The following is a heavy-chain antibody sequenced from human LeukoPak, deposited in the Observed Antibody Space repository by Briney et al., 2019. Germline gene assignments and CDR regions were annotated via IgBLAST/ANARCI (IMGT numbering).Heavy chain of an antibody. Sequence: GGSLRLSCAASGFTFSSYAMSWVRQAPGKGLEWVSAISSSGGSTYYADPVKGRFTISRDNSKNTLYLQMNSLRAEDTAVYYCAKAGYCSSTSCYRNHGMDVWGQGTTVTVFS. CDR1: GFTFSSYA. V-gene: IGHV3-23*01. D-gene: IGHD2-2*02. CDR2: ISSSGGST. CDR3: AKAGYCSSTSCYRNHGMDV. J-gene: IGHJ6*02.